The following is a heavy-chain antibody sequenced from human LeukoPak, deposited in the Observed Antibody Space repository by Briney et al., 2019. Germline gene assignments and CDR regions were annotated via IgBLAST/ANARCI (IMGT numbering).Heavy chain of an antibody. V-gene: IGHV3-33*08. J-gene: IGHJ5*02. CDR1: GFTFSSYG. Sequence: GGSLRLSCSVSGFTFSSYGMHWVRQAPGKGLEWVAVIWYDGSNKYYADSVKGRFTISRDNSKNTLYLQMNSLRAEDTAVYYCARDRGIAAAGENWFDPWGQGTLVTVSS. CDR3: ARDRGIAAAGENWFDP. D-gene: IGHD6-13*01. CDR2: IWYDGSNK.